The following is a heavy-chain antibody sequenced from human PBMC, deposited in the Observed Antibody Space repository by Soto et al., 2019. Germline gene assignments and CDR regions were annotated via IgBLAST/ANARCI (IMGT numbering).Heavy chain of an antibody. V-gene: IGHV4-31*03. J-gene: IGHJ5*02. CDR1: GGSISSGGYY. CDR2: IYYSGST. D-gene: IGHD3-3*01. CDR3: ASALYDFWSGYYSNGALNWFDP. Sequence: SETLSLTCTVSGGSISSGGYYWSWIRQHPGKGLEWIGYIYYSGSTCYNPSLKSRVTISVDTSKNQFSLKLSSVTATDTAVYYCASALYDFWSGYYSNGALNWFDPWGQGTLVTVSS.